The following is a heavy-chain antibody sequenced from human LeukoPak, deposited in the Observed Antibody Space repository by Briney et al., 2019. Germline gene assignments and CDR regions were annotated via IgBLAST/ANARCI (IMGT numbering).Heavy chain of an antibody. D-gene: IGHD3-22*01. V-gene: IGHV3-23*01. CDR2: ISGSGGST. J-gene: IGHJ4*02. CDR1: GFTFSSYA. CDR3: AKRSDYDDSSGYIDY. Sequence: GGALRLSCAASGFTFSSYAMSWVRQAPGKGLEWVSAISGSGGSTYYADSVKGRVTISRDNSKNTLCLQMNSLRADDTAVYYCAKRSDYDDSSGYIDYWGQGTLVTVSS.